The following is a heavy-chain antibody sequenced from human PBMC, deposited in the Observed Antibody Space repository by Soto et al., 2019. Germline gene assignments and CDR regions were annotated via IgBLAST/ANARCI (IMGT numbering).Heavy chain of an antibody. CDR1: GFTFRSFT. Sequence: EVQLVESGGGLVKPGGSLRLSCAASGFTFRSFTMNWVRQAPGKGLEWVSTIGSNSATIYYTYVLRGRITISRDNAKNSLHRQMNSLRAEDTAVYYCTRGASRDSSARGWFDPWGPGTLVTVSS. J-gene: IGHJ5*02. V-gene: IGHV3-21*02. CDR2: IGSNSATI. D-gene: IGHD6-13*01. CDR3: TRGASRDSSARGWFDP.